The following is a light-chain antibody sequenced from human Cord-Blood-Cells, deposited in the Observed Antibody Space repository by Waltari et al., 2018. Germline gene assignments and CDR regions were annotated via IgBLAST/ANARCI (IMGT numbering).Light chain of an antibody. CDR2: GAS. CDR3: QQYTNWPPVS. V-gene: IGKV3-15*01. CDR1: QSVSRN. J-gene: IGKJ2*03. Sequence: EIVMTQSPATLSVSPGQRATLSCRASQSVSRNLACYQQKPSQAPRILIYGASTMATGIPARFSGSGSGTEFTLTISSLQSEDFAVNYCQQYTNWPPVSFGQGTKLEIK.